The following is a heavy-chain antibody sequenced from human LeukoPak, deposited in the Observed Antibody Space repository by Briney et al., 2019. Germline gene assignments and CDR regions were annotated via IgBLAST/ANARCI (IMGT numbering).Heavy chain of an antibody. CDR2: IIPILGIA. Sequence: ASVKVSCKASGGTFSSYAISWVRQAPGQGLEWMGRIIPILGIANYAQKFQGRVTITADKSTSTAYMELSSLRSEDTAVYYCARDLGDYYDSSGYYFRGYFQHWGQGTLVTVSS. J-gene: IGHJ1*01. V-gene: IGHV1-69*04. D-gene: IGHD3-22*01. CDR1: GGTFSSYA. CDR3: ARDLGDYYDSSGYYFRGYFQH.